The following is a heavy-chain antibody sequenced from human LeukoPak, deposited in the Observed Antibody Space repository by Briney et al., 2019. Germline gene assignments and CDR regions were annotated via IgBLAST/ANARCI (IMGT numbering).Heavy chain of an antibody. D-gene: IGHD5-24*01. V-gene: IGHV3-23*01. Sequence: GGSLRLSCAASGFTFSNYNMNWVRQAPGKGLEWLSGISGSGNGTYYADSVKGRFIISRDNSKNMVYLQMNSLTVEDTATYYCAKRTMSAFDSWGQGTLLIVSS. CDR3: AKRTMSAFDS. J-gene: IGHJ4*02. CDR1: GFTFSNYN. CDR2: ISGSGNGT.